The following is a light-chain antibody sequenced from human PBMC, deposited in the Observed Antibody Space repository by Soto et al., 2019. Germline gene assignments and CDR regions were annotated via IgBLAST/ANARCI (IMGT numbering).Light chain of an antibody. CDR2: DAS. CDR1: QSVTSY. Sequence: EIVLTQSPGTLSLSPGERATLSCRASQSVTSYLAWYQQKPGQTPRLLIYDASNRATGIPARFSGSGSGTDFTLTISSLEPEDFAVYYCQHRSYWPTFGQGIRLEIK. J-gene: IGKJ5*01. V-gene: IGKV3-11*01. CDR3: QHRSYWPT.